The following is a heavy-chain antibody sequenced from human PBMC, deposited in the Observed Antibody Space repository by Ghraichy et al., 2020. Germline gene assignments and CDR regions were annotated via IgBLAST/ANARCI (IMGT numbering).Heavy chain of an antibody. CDR3: ARCGPYSSSWISLNWFDP. CDR1: GGSFSGYY. Sequence: SETLSLTCAVYGGSFSGYYWSWIRQPPGKGLEWIGEINHSGSTNYNPSLKSRVTISVDTSKNQFSLKLSSVTAADTAVYYCARCGPYSSSWISLNWFDPWGQGTLVTVSS. J-gene: IGHJ5*02. CDR2: INHSGST. V-gene: IGHV4-34*01. D-gene: IGHD6-13*01.